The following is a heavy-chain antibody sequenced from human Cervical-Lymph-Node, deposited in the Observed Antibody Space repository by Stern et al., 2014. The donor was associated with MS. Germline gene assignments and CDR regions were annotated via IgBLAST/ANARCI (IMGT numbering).Heavy chain of an antibody. CDR2: IESKGDGGKV. J-gene: IGHJ4*02. V-gene: IGHV3-15*04. CDR3: TTDPILFVVLNIHY. Sequence: EVQLVESGGGLVKPGESLRLSCVASGFSFTNAWMSWVRQAPGKGLEWIGRIESKGDGGKVAYAAPVKGRFDISRDDSRDTVYLQMNSLKSEDTAVYYCTTDPILFVVLNIHYWGPGTQVTVSS. CDR1: GFSFTNAW. D-gene: IGHD2-21*01.